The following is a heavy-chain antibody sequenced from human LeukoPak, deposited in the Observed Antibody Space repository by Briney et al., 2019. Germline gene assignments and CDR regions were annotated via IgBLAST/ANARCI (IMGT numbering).Heavy chain of an antibody. Sequence: RASVKVSCKASGGTFRSNAISWVRQAPGQGPEWMGWISTSTGDTKYTQKFQGKVTLTTDTSTSTAYMELSSLRSDDTAVYYCARDDNYGIFVNVDYWGQGTLVTVSS. J-gene: IGHJ4*02. D-gene: IGHD4-11*01. CDR2: ISTSTGDT. V-gene: IGHV1-18*01. CDR1: GGTFRSNA. CDR3: ARDDNYGIFVNVDY.